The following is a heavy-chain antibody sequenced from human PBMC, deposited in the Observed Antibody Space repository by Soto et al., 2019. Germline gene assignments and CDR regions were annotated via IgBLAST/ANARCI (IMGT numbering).Heavy chain of an antibody. Sequence: QVQLQQWGAGLLKPSETLSLTCAVYGGSFSGYYWSWIRQPPGKGLEWIGEINHSGSTNYNPSLKSRLTISVDTSKNQLSLKLSSVTAADTAVYYCARLSIAVAGTYYYYYYGMDVWGQGTTVTVSS. V-gene: IGHV4-34*01. CDR3: ARLSIAVAGTYYYYYYGMDV. CDR1: GGSFSGYY. J-gene: IGHJ6*02. D-gene: IGHD6-19*01. CDR2: INHSGST.